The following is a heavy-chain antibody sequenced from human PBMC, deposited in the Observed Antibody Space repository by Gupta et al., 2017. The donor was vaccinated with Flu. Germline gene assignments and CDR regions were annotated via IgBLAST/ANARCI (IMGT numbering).Heavy chain of an antibody. Sequence: QVPLVQSGAEVKKPGSSVKVSCKVSGGPFSSNAISWVRQVPGQGLEWMGGIIPKFDTPNHAQKFQDRVTITADKSTSTVYMEVRSLRFEDTAVYYCARDYDGTGTYYYYYSGMDVWGQGTTVNVS. D-gene: IGHD1-7*01. CDR2: IIPKFDTP. CDR3: ARDYDGTGTYYYYYSGMDV. J-gene: IGHJ6*02. CDR1: GGPFSSNA. V-gene: IGHV1-69*06.